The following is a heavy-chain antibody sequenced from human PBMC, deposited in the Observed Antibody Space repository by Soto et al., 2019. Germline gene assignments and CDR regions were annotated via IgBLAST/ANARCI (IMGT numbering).Heavy chain of an antibody. V-gene: IGHV3-30*18. CDR2: ISYDGSNK. CDR3: AKDRSLLRFLEWLLDDAFDI. CDR1: GFTFSSYG. J-gene: IGHJ3*02. Sequence: QVQLVESGGGVVQPGRSLRLSCAASGFTFSSYGMHWVRQAPGKGLEWVAVISYDGSNKYYADSVKGRFTISRDNSKNTLYLQMNSLRAVDTAVYYCAKDRSLLRFLEWLLDDAFDIWGQGTMVTVSS. D-gene: IGHD3-3*01.